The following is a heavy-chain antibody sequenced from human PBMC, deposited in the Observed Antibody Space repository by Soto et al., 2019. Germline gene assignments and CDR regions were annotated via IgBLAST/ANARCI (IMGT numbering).Heavy chain of an antibody. CDR3: ARLGFGGHFGSYYFYGMDV. D-gene: IGHD2-15*01. V-gene: IGHV5-51*01. J-gene: IGHJ6*02. Sequence: GESLKISCQGSGYSFSSYWIAWVRQMSGKGLEWVGVIHPGDSDTRYSPSFQGQVTISADKSISTVYVQWASLKASDTAVYYCARLGFGGHFGSYYFYGMDVWGQGTTVTVSS. CDR1: GYSFSSYW. CDR2: IHPGDSDT.